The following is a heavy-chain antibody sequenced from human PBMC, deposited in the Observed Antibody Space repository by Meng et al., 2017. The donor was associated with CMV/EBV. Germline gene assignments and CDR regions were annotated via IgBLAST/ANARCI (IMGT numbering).Heavy chain of an antibody. CDR1: GFTVSSNY. Sequence: GESLKISCAASGFTVSSNYMSWVRQAPGKGLEWVSSISSSSSYIYYADSVKGRFTISRDNAKNSLYLQMNSLRAEDTAVYYCARDRTIFGVRNYYYYGMDVWGQGTTVTVSS. CDR3: ARDRTIFGVRNYYYYGMDV. V-gene: IGHV3-21*01. CDR2: ISSSSSYI. D-gene: IGHD3-3*01. J-gene: IGHJ6*02.